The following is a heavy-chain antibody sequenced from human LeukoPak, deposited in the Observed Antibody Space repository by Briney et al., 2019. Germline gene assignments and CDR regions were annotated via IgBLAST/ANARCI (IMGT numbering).Heavy chain of an antibody. V-gene: IGHV3-33*01. Sequence: PGGSLRLSCAASGFTFSSYGMHWVRQAPGKGLEWVAVIWYDGSNKYYADSVKGRFTISRDNSKNTLYLQMNSLRAEDTAVYYCAREGVVVVVPAAMEYYYYGMDVWGKGTTATVSS. D-gene: IGHD2-2*01. CDR3: AREGVVVVVPAAMEYYYYGMDV. CDR1: GFTFSSYG. CDR2: IWYDGSNK. J-gene: IGHJ6*04.